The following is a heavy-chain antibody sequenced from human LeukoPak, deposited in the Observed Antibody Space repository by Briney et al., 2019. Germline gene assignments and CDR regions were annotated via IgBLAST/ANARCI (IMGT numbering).Heavy chain of an antibody. CDR2: INHSGST. V-gene: IGHV4-34*01. CDR3: ARDHYYNSSGYTFGY. D-gene: IGHD3-22*01. Sequence: SETLSLTCAVYGGSFSGYYWNWIRQPPGKGLEWIGEINHSGSTNYNPSLKGRVTISVDTSKNQFSLKLSSVTAADTAVYYCARDHYYNSSGYTFGYWGQGTLATVSS. J-gene: IGHJ4*02. CDR1: GGSFSGYY.